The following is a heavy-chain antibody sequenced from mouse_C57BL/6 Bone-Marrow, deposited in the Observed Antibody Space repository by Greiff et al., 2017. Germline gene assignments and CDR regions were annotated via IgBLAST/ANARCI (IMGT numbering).Heavy chain of an antibody. CDR3: ARFRLLYLPAS. J-gene: IGHJ3*01. D-gene: IGHD2-1*01. V-gene: IGHV5-6*01. CDR2: ISSGGSYT. CDR1: GFTFSSYG. Sequence: EVQRVESGGDLVKPGGSLKLSCAASGFTFSSYGMYWVSQTPDKRLEWVATISSGGSYTYYPESVKGRFTLSRDNAKNTLYLQMCSLKSEHTAMYYCARFRLLYLPASWGQGTLATCSA.